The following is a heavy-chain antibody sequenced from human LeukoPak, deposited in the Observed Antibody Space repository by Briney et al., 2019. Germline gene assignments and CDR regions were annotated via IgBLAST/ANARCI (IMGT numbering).Heavy chain of an antibody. J-gene: IGHJ6*03. D-gene: IGHD2-2*01. CDR3: ARVPPNDCSSTSCYPNYYYYYYMDV. V-gene: IGHV4-59*01. Sequence: SETLSLTCTVSGGSISSYYWSWIRQPPGKGLEWIGYIYYSGSTNYNPSLKSRVTISVDTSKNQFSLKLSSVTAADTAVYYCARVPPNDCSSTSCYPNYYYYYYMDVWGKGITVTVSS. CDR2: IYYSGST. CDR1: GGSISSYY.